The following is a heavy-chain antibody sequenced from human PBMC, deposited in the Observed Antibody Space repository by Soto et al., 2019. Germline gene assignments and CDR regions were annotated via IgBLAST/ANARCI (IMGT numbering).Heavy chain of an antibody. J-gene: IGHJ4*02. Sequence: QVQLVESGGGVVQPGTSLRLSCVGSGFTFRSYVIHWVRQAPGKGLEWVALTSYDGSNNFYGDSVKGRFTISRHNSRNTVELQRDSLRFEDTAIYYCARWGTTGGLDVWGQGNLVSVSS. CDR2: TSYDGSNN. CDR1: GFTFRSYV. V-gene: IGHV3-33*05. D-gene: IGHD3-16*01. CDR3: ARWGTTGGLDV.